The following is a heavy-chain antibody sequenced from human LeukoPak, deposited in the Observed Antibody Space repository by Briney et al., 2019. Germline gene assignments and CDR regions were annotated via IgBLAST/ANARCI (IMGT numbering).Heavy chain of an antibody. CDR3: AKDHGIAVAGTAG. V-gene: IGHV3-23*01. Sequence: PGGSLGLSCAASGFTFSSYAMSWVHQAPAKGLEWVSAISGSGGSTYYADSVKGRFTISRDNSKNTLYLQMNSLTAEDMAVYYCAKDHGIAVAGTAGWGQGTLVSVSS. D-gene: IGHD6-19*01. J-gene: IGHJ4*02. CDR2: ISGSGGST. CDR1: GFTFSSYA.